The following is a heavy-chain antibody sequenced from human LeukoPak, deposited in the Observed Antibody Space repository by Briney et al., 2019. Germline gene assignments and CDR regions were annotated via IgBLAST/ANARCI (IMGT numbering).Heavy chain of an antibody. V-gene: IGHV4-59*01. J-gene: IGHJ6*03. CDR3: ARLRSLGDSSSNYYYMDV. Sequence: SETLSLTCTVSGGSISSYYWSWIRQPPEKGLEWIGYIYYSGSTNYNPSLKSRVTISVDTSKNQFSLKLSSVTAADTAVYYCARLRSLGDSSSNYYYMDVWGKGTTVTVSS. CDR1: GGSISSYY. D-gene: IGHD6-13*01. CDR2: IYYSGST.